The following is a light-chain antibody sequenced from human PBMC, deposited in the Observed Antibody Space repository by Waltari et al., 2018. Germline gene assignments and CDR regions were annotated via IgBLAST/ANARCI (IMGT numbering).Light chain of an antibody. CDR3: AAWDDSLNGVV. Sequence: SVLTQPPPASGTPGQRVTISCSGRSPNIGSNTVNWYQHLPGTSPTLLLYSNNLRPSGVPARFSGSKSGTSASLAISGLQSEDEADYYCAAWDDSLNGVVFGGGTKLTVL. V-gene: IGLV1-44*01. CDR2: SNN. CDR1: SPNIGSNT. J-gene: IGLJ2*01.